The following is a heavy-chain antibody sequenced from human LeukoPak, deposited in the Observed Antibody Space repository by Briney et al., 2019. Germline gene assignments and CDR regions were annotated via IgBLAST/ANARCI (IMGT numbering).Heavy chain of an antibody. CDR1: GFIFDDYA. CDR3: AKFRVRRGYYFDY. CDR2: ISGSGGST. D-gene: IGHD1-1*01. Sequence: EGSLRLSCATSGFIFDDYAMHWVRQVPGKGLEWVSAISGSGGSTYYADSVKGRFTISRDNSKNTLYLQMNSLRAEDTAVYYCAKFRVRRGYYFDYWGQGTLVTVSS. J-gene: IGHJ4*02. V-gene: IGHV3-23*01.